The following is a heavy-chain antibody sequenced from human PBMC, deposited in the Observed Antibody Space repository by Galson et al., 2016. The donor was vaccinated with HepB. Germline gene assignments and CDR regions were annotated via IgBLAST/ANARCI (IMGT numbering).Heavy chain of an antibody. CDR1: GDSVSSGSAA. Sequence: CAISGDSVSSGSAAWNWIRQSPSRGLEWLGRTYYRSKWYNDYALSVKGRISIDPDTSKNQFSLQLNSVTPEDTAVYYCAASYFDSSGYAEGFDYWGQGTLVTVSS. D-gene: IGHD3-22*01. J-gene: IGHJ4*02. V-gene: IGHV6-1*01. CDR2: TYYRSKWYN. CDR3: AASYFDSSGYAEGFDY.